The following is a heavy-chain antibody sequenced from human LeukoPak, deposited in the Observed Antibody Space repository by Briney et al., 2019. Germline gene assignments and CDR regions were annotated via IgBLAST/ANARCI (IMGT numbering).Heavy chain of an antibody. D-gene: IGHD3-16*01. CDR3: ARFANLAS. V-gene: IGHV3-7*01. CDR2: IKEDGSEK. J-gene: IGHJ5*02. CDR1: GFTFSSNW. Sequence: GGSLRHSCAASGFTFSSNWMSWVRQAPGKGLEWVANIKEDGSEKNYVDSVKGRFTISRDNAKNSLFLQMNSLRVEDTAVYYCARFANLASWGQGTQVTVSS.